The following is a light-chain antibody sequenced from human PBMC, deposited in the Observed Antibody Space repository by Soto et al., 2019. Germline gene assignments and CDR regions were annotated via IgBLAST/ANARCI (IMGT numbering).Light chain of an antibody. CDR2: DDS. V-gene: IGLV3-21*02. CDR1: NIGTQI. J-gene: IGLJ1*01. Sequence: SYELTQPPSVSVAPGQTARITCGGNNIGTQIVHWYQQKPGQAPVLVVYDDSDRPSVIPGRFSGSNSGNTATLTISRVEAGDEADYYCQVWDSSSDPLFVLGPGTKVTVL. CDR3: QVWDSSSDPLFV.